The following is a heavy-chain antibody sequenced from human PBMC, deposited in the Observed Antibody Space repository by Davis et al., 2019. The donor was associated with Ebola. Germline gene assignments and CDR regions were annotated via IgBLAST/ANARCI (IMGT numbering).Heavy chain of an antibody. CDR2: IWYDGSNK. CDR3: ATGIWDAFDI. Sequence: PAGSLTLSCAASGFTFSSYCMHWVRQAPGKGLEWVAVIWYDGSNKYYADSVKGRFTISSDNAKNTLYLQMNSLRDEDTAVYYCATGIWDAFDIGGQGTMVTVSS. J-gene: IGHJ3*02. CDR1: GFTFSSYC. V-gene: IGHV3-33*03.